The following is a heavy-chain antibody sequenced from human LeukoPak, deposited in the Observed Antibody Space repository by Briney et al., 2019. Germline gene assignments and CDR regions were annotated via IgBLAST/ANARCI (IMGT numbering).Heavy chain of an antibody. CDR1: GGSISSGDYY. J-gene: IGHJ4*02. CDR3: ARARIAARPGYFDY. Sequence: SETLSLTCTVSGGSISSGDYYWSWIRQPPGKGLEWIGYIYYSGSTNYNPSLNSRVTISVDTSKNQFSLKLSSVTAADTAVYYCARARIAARPGYFDYWGQGTLVTVSS. D-gene: IGHD6-6*01. V-gene: IGHV4-30-4*01. CDR2: IYYSGST.